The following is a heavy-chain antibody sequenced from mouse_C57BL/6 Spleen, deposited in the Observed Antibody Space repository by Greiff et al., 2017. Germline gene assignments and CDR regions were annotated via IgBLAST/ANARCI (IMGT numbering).Heavy chain of an antibody. D-gene: IGHD2-4*01. CDR2: IWGDGST. V-gene: IGHV2-3*01. CDR3: AKDDDYDTWFAY. CDR1: GFSLTSYG. J-gene: IGHJ3*01. Sequence: VQLVVSGPGLVAPSQSLSITCTASGFSLTSYGVSWVRQPPGKGLEWLGVIWGDGSTNYHTPLISRLSISKDNSKSQVFLKLPSLQTDDTATYYCAKDDDYDTWFAYWGQGTLVTVSA.